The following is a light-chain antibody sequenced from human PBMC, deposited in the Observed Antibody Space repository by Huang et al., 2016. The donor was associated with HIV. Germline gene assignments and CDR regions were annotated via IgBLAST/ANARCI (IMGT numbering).Light chain of an antibody. V-gene: IGKV4-1*01. CDR3: QQYYSSPFT. CDR2: WES. J-gene: IGKJ3*01. CDR1: QTILHDTDSRNY. Sequence: DIVMTQSPDSRAVSLGERATINCKSSQTILHDTDSRNYLAWYQQKPGQPPKLLIPWESIRKSGVPDRFIGSGSGTDFTLTISSLQAEDVAVYYCQQYYSSPFTFGPGTNVDI.